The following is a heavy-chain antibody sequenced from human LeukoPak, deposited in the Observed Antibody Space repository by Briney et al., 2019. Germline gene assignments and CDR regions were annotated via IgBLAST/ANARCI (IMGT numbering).Heavy chain of an antibody. CDR1: GYTLTELS. D-gene: IGHD6-13*01. Sequence: ASVKVSCKVSGYTLTELSMHWVRQPPGKGLEWMGGFDPEDGETIYAQKFQGRVTMTEDTSTDTAYMELSSLRSEDTAVYYCATGLDYSSSWGWFDPWGQGTLVTVSS. J-gene: IGHJ5*02. CDR2: FDPEDGET. CDR3: ATGLDYSSSWGWFDP. V-gene: IGHV1-24*01.